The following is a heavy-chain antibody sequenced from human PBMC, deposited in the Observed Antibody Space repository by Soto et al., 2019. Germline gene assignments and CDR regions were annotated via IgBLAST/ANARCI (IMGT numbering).Heavy chain of an antibody. J-gene: IGHJ4*02. Sequence: QVHLQESGPGLVKPSETLSLTCSVFGVSITPYYWSWIRQPAGKGLEWIGRISHTGTTNSNPSLEGRVTMSVDPSKNQISLRLSSATAADTATYYCARGPYCGDDRYFAYWGQGALVTVSS. CDR1: GVSITPYY. D-gene: IGHD2-21*02. CDR2: ISHTGTT. V-gene: IGHV4-4*07. CDR3: ARGPYCGDDRYFAY.